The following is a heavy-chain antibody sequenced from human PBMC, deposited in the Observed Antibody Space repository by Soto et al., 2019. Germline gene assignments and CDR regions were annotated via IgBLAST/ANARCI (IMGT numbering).Heavy chain of an antibody. CDR1: GFTFSSYS. Sequence: GGSLRLSCAASGFTFSSYSMNWVRQAPGKGLEWVSSISSSSSYIYYVDSVKGRFTISRDNAKNSLYLQMNSLRAEDTAVYYCATRTYYDFWSGYYNHIPDYYYGMDVWGQGTTVTVSS. CDR3: ATRTYYDFWSGYYNHIPDYYYGMDV. J-gene: IGHJ6*02. V-gene: IGHV3-21*01. D-gene: IGHD3-3*01. CDR2: ISSSSSYI.